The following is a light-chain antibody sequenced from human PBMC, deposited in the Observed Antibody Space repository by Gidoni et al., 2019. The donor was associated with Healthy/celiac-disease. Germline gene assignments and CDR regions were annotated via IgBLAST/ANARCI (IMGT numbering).Light chain of an antibody. J-gene: IGKJ5*01. Sequence: DIQMTQYPSSLSASVGDRVTITCQASQDISNYLHWYQQKPGKAPKLLIYDASKLETGVPSRFSGSGSGTDFTCTISSLQPEDIATYYCQQYDNLPITFGQGTRLEIK. CDR1: QDISNY. V-gene: IGKV1-33*01. CDR2: DAS. CDR3: QQYDNLPIT.